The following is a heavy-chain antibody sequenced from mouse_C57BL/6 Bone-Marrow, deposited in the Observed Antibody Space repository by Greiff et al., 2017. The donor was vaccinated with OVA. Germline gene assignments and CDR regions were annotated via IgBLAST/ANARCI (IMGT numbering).Heavy chain of an antibody. J-gene: IGHJ2*01. CDR3: ARDGRGFDY. D-gene: IGHD1-1*02. CDR2: ISYDGCN. V-gene: IGHV3-6*01. CDR1: GYPITSGYY. Sequence: ESGPGLVKPSQSLSLTCSVTGYPITSGYYWHWIRQFPGNKLVWLGYISYDGCNNFHSSLKNRIPITRDTSKNQLFRKLKSVTTEDTATEYCARDGRGFDYWGQGTTLTVSS.